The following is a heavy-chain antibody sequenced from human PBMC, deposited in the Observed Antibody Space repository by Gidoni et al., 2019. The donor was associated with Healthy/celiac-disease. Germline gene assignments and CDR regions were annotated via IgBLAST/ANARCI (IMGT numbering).Heavy chain of an antibody. J-gene: IGHJ4*02. D-gene: IGHD1-20*01. V-gene: IGHV1-18*01. Sequence: VQLVPSEAEVKKPGASVKGSCKASGYTFTSYGISWVRQAPGQGLEWMGWIRAYNGNTNDAQKLQGRVTMTTDTATSTAYMERRSLRSDDTAVYYCARDTRGITGEKGWYFDYWGQGTLVTVSS. CDR3: ARDTRGITGEKGWYFDY. CDR2: IRAYNGNT. CDR1: GYTFTSYG.